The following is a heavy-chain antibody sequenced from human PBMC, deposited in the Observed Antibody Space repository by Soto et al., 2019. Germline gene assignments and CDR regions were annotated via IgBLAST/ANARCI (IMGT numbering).Heavy chain of an antibody. CDR2: IDYTGST. J-gene: IGHJ4*02. CDR1: GGSISSSSYY. V-gene: IGHV4-39*01. Sequence: QLHLQESGPGLVKPSETLSLTCTVSGGSISSSSYYWGWVRQPPGKGLECIGNIDYTGSTYCNPSRKRRVTISVDTSNNQFSLKLSSVTAADAAVYYCAGLLPTGKYQRGTFDYWGQGILVTVSS. D-gene: IGHD1-1*01. CDR3: AGLLPTGKYQRGTFDY.